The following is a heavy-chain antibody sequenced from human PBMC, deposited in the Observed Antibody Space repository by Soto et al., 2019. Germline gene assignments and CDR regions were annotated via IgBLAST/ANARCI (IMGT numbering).Heavy chain of an antibody. D-gene: IGHD5-12*01. CDR1: GFTFSSYW. CDR3: AREGKSYSGYDFFDY. CDR2: INSDGSST. Sequence: GGSLRLSCAASGFTFSSYWMHWVRQAPGKGLVWVSRINSDGSSTNYADSVKGRFTISRDNAKNTLYLQMNSLRAEDTAVYYCAREGKSYSGYDFFDYWGQGTLVTVSS. V-gene: IGHV3-74*01. J-gene: IGHJ4*02.